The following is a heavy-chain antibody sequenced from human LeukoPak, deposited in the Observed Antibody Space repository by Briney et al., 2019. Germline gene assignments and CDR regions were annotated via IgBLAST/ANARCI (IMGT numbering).Heavy chain of an antibody. CDR3: TRLSHVAGAPKVSWFDP. J-gene: IGHJ5*02. D-gene: IGHD1-26*01. V-gene: IGHV4-38-2*02. Sequence: SETLSLTCTVSAYSISNGFVWGWIRQPPGKGLEWIASIYHSGTTYYNPSLRSRVTMSVDTSKNQFSLRLSSVTAADTAVYYCTRLSHVAGAPKVSWFDPWGQGTLVTVSS. CDR1: AYSISNGFV. CDR2: IYHSGTT.